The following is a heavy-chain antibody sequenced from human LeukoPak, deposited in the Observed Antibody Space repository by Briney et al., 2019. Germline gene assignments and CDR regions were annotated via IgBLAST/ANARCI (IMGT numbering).Heavy chain of an antibody. D-gene: IGHD3-3*01. V-gene: IGHV3-7*01. Sequence: GGPLRLSCAASGFTFSSYWMSWVRQAPGKGLEWVANIKQDGSEKYYVDSVKGRFTISRDNAKNSLYLQMNSLRAEDTAVYYCARVGVDYDFWSGYYPTYYFDYWGQGTLVTVSS. CDR2: IKQDGSEK. CDR3: ARVGVDYDFWSGYYPTYYFDY. CDR1: GFTFSSYW. J-gene: IGHJ4*02.